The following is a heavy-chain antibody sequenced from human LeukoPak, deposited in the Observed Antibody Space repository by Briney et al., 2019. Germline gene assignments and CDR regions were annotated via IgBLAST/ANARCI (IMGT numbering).Heavy chain of an antibody. J-gene: IGHJ4*02. V-gene: IGHV4-39*01. CDR2: TYYSGST. CDR3: ASIRSSGFPFDY. Sequence: SETLSLTCTVSGGSISSSSYYWGWIRQPPGKGLEWIGSTYYSGSTYYNPSLKSRVTISVDTSKNQFSLKLSSVTAADTAVYYCASIRSSGFPFDYWGQGTLVTVSS. CDR1: GGSISSSSYY. D-gene: IGHD3-22*01.